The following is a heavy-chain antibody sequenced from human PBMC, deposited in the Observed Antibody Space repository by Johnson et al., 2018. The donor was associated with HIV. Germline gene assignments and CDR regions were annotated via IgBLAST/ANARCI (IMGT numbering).Heavy chain of an antibody. V-gene: IGHV3-43*01. CDR3: ARDVRWLPDAFDI. CDR1: GFSFDDYT. CDR2: ISWDGGST. J-gene: IGHJ3*02. D-gene: IGHD5-24*01. Sequence: VQLVESGGRLVQPGRSLRLYCAASGFSFDDYTMHWVRQAPGKGLEWVSLISWDGGSTYYAASVKGRFTISRDNSKNTLYLQMNSLRAEDTAVYYCARDVRWLPDAFDIWGQGTMVTVSS.